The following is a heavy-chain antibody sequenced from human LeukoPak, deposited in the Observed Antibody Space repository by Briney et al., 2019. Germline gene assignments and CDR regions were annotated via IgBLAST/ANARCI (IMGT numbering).Heavy chain of an antibody. V-gene: IGHV3-48*04. D-gene: IGHD5-12*01. CDR1: GFTFSSYS. CDR3: AKGSGYDYHY. CDR2: ISSSSSTI. J-gene: IGHJ4*02. Sequence: GGSLRLSCAASGFTFSSYSMNWVRQAPGKGLEWVSYISSSSSTIYYADSVKGRFTISRDNAKNSLYLQMNSLRAEDTAVYYCAKGSGYDYHYWGQGTLVTVSS.